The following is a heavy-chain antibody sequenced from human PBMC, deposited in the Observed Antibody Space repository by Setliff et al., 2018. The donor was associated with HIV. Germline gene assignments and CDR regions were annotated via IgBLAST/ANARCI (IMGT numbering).Heavy chain of an antibody. V-gene: IGHV5-51*01. J-gene: IGHJ4*02. CDR3: ARLGDDNSGYYQF. CDR1: GYSFSDYW. D-gene: IGHD3-22*01. Sequence: GESLKISCKASGYSFSDYWIGWVRQMPGKGLEWMGIIFPDDSDTRYSPSFQGHVTISADKSISTAYLQWSSLKASDTAIYYCARLGDDNSGYYQFWGQGTQVTVSS. CDR2: IFPDDSDT.